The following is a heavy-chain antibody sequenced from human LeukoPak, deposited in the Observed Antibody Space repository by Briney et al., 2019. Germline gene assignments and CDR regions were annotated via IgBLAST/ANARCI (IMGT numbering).Heavy chain of an antibody. V-gene: IGHV4-39*01. J-gene: IGHJ5*02. D-gene: IGHD2-15*01. Sequence: SETLSLTCTVSGGSISSSSYYWAWIRQPPGEGLEWIGSIYYSGSTYYSPSLKSRVTISVDTSKNQFSLKLRSVIAADTAVYYCARQPSLSYCSAGSCWFDLWGQGTLVTVSS. CDR3: ARQPSLSYCSAGSCWFDL. CDR2: IYYSGST. CDR1: GGSISSSSYY.